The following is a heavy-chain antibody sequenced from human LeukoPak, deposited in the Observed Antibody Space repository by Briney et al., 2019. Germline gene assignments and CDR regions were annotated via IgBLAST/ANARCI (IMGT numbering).Heavy chain of an antibody. CDR2: IYYSGST. D-gene: IGHD3-22*01. CDR1: GGSISSSSYY. Sequence: SETLSLTCTVSGGSISSSSYYWGWIRQPPGKGLEWIGSIYYSGSTYYNPSLKSRVTISVDTSKNQFSLKLSSVTAADTAVYYCARESEIVVVITSTTDAFDIWGQGTMVTVSS. CDR3: ARESEIVVVITSTTDAFDI. V-gene: IGHV4-39*07. J-gene: IGHJ3*02.